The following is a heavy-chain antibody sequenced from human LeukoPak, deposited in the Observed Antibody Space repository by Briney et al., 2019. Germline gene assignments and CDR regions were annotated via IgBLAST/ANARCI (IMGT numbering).Heavy chain of an antibody. D-gene: IGHD3-10*01. CDR1: GFTISSNY. J-gene: IGHJ4*02. V-gene: IGHV3-53*01. CDR2: IYSGGST. Sequence: GGSLRLSCAASGFTISSNYMSWVRQAPGKGLEWVSLIYSGGSTYYADSVKGRFTISRDNSKNTLYLQMNSLRAEDTAVYYCAKFKGHYGDSEYYFDYWGQGTLVTVSS. CDR3: AKFKGHYGDSEYYFDY.